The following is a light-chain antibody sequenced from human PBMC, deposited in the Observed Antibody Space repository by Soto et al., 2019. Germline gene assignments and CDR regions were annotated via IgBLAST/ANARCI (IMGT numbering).Light chain of an antibody. CDR3: QQYNSYSQT. CDR1: QSISSW. V-gene: IGKV1-5*03. CDR2: KAS. Sequence: DIQMTQSPSTLSASVGDRVTITCRASQSISSWLAWYQQKPGKAPKLLIYKASSLESGVPSRFSGSGSGTEFTLTISSLQPDEFATYYCQQYNSYSQTCGQGTKVEIK. J-gene: IGKJ1*01.